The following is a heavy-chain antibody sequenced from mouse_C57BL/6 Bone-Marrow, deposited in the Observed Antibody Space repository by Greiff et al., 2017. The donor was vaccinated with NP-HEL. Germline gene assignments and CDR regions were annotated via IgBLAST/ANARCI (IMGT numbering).Heavy chain of an antibody. CDR2: INPSTGGT. CDR3: ARDYSNYYFDY. Sequence: VQLKESGPELVKPGASVKISCKASGYSFTGYYMNWVKQSPEKSLEWIGEINPSTGGTTYNQKFKAKATLTVDKSSSTAYMQLKSLTSEDSAVYYCARDYSNYYFDYWGQGTTLTVSS. J-gene: IGHJ2*01. V-gene: IGHV1-42*01. CDR1: GYSFTGYY. D-gene: IGHD2-5*01.